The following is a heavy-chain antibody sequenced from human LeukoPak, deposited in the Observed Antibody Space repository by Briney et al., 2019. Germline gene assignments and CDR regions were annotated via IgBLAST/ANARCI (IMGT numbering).Heavy chain of an antibody. CDR3: ARDSICSGGSCYGDDAFDI. D-gene: IGHD2-15*01. Sequence: ASVKVSCKASGYTFTSYGINWVRQAPGQGLEWMGWISAYNGNTNYAQKLQGRVTMTTDTSTSTAYMELRSLRSDDTAVYYCARDSICSGGSCYGDDAFDIWGQGTMVSVSS. J-gene: IGHJ3*02. CDR1: GYTFTSYG. V-gene: IGHV1-18*01. CDR2: ISAYNGNT.